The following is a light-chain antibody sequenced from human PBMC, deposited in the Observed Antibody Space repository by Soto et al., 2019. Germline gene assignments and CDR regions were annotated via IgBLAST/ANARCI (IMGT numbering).Light chain of an antibody. Sequence: DIVLTQSPDSLAVSLGERATINCKSSQSVLYSSNNKNYVAWYQQRPGQPPKLLIYWTSIRESGVPDRFSGSGSGTDFTLTISSLHAEDVAVYYCQQYYSPPLTFGGGTKVEI. J-gene: IGKJ4*01. V-gene: IGKV4-1*01. CDR1: QSVLYSSNNKNY. CDR2: WTS. CDR3: QQYYSPPLT.